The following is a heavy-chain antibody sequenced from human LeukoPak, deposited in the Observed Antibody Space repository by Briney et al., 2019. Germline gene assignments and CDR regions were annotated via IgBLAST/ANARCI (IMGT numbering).Heavy chain of an antibody. CDR2: ISSSSSTI. J-gene: IGHJ6*03. V-gene: IGHV3-48*01. Sequence: PGGSLRLSCAASGFTFSSYSMNWVRQAPGKGLEWVSYISSSSSTIYYADSVKGRFTISRDNAKNSLYLQMNSLRAEDTAVYYCAKDLLPTYYYYMDVWGKGTTVTVSS. CDR1: GFTFSSYS. D-gene: IGHD1-26*01. CDR3: AKDLLPTYYYYMDV.